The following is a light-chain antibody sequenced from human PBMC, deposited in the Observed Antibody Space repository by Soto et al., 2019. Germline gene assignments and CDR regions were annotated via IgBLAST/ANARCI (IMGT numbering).Light chain of an antibody. CDR1: SGNIASKY. CDR3: QSYDNYNVV. V-gene: IGLV6-57*04. J-gene: IGLJ2*01. CDR2: EYY. Sequence: NFMLTQPHSVSESPGKTVTISCTRSSGNIASKYVQWYQQRPGCAPSTVIYEYYERPSGVPDRFSGAIDSSSNSASLTISGLKTEDEADYYCQSYDNYNVVFGGGTKLTVL.